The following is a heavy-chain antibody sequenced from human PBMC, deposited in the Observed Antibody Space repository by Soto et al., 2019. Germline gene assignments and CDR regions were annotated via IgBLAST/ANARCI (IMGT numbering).Heavy chain of an antibody. V-gene: IGHV2-5*02. CDR1: GLSLSTSGEA. D-gene: IGHD3-10*02. J-gene: IGHJ5*02. Sequence: QITLKESGPTLVKPTQTLTLTCTFSGLSLSTSGEAVGWIRQPPGKALEWLALIYWDDDKRYNPTLKTRLTITKVTSKHQVVLALTNMDPVDTATYYCAHYVSSSPAGWFDPWGQGILVTVSS. CDR2: IYWDDDK. CDR3: AHYVSSSPAGWFDP.